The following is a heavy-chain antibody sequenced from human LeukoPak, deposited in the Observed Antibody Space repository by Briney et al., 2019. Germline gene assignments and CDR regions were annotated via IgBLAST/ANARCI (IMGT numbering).Heavy chain of an antibody. CDR1: GGSISSYY. CDR3: ARGNLVGATKPFDY. V-gene: IGHV4-59*01. D-gene: IGHD1-26*01. CDR2: IYYSGST. Sequence: SETLSLTCTVSGGSISSYYWSWIRQPPGKGLEWIGYIYYSGSTNYNPSLKSRVTISVDTSKNQFSLKLSSVTAADTAVYYCARGNLVGATKPFDYWGQGTLVTVSS. J-gene: IGHJ4*02.